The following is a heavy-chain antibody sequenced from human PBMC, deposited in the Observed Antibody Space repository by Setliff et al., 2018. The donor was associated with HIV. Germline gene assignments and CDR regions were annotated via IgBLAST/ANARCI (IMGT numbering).Heavy chain of an antibody. CDR2: MYYSGST. CDR3: ARHRGARSGLYAVAQYFKY. Sequence: SETLSLTCTVSGGSISSSSYYWAWIRQPPGKGLEWIGSMYYSGSTYYNPSFKSRVIISADTSKNQVSLKLKSVTAADTAVYYCARHRGARSGLYAVAQYFKYWGQGTLVTVSS. D-gene: IGHD6-19*01. CDR1: GGSISSSSYY. V-gene: IGHV4-39*01. J-gene: IGHJ1*01.